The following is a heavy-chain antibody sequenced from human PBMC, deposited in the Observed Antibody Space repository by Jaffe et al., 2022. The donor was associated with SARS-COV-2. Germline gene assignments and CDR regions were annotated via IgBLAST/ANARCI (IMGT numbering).Heavy chain of an antibody. CDR3: ATSPTYYYGSDRPWYFDL. J-gene: IGHJ2*01. D-gene: IGHD3-10*01. V-gene: IGHV4-59*11. CDR2: VYYTGST. Sequence: QVQLQESGPGLVKPSETLSLTCTVSGGSISSHYWTWIRRPPGKGLEWIGYVYYTGSTNYNPSLKSRVNISVDTSKNQFSLKLSSVTAADTAVYYCATSPTYYYGSDRPWYFDLWGRGTLVTVSS. CDR1: GGSISSHY.